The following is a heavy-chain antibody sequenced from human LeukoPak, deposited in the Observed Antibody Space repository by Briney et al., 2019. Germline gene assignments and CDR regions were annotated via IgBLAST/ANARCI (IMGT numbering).Heavy chain of an antibody. CDR1: GFTFSSYG. CDR3: ARVPGTVTDNPYYFDY. CDR2: IWYDGSNK. J-gene: IGHJ4*02. D-gene: IGHD4-17*01. V-gene: IGHV3-33*01. Sequence: PGGSLRLSCAASGFTFSSYGMHWVRQAPGKGLEGVAVIWYDGSNKYYADSVKGRFTISRDNSKNTLYLQMNSLRAEDTAVYYCARVPGTVTDNPYYFDYWGQGTLVTVSS.